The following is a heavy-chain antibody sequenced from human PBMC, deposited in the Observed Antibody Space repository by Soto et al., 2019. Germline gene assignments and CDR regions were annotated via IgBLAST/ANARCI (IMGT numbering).Heavy chain of an antibody. Sequence: PSETLTLTCGVSGFSIHTSYLWGWIRQPPGKGLEWIGLISHSGRAISHPSFASRATISLDTTNNAFSLTLKSVTAADTAVYYCARGRSFRLVGVPLDSWGQGTLVTVSS. CDR1: GFSIHTSYL. CDR2: ISHSGRA. J-gene: IGHJ4*02. D-gene: IGHD3-16*02. V-gene: IGHV4-38-2*01. CDR3: ARGRSFRLVGVPLDS.